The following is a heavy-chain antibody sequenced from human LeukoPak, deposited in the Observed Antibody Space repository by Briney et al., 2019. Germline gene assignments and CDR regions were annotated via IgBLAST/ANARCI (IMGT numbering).Heavy chain of an antibody. J-gene: IGHJ4*02. CDR3: AKDRGFWSGYYDY. Sequence: GGSLRLSCAASGFTYSSYGMHWVRQAPGKGLEWVAVISYDGSNKYYADSVKGRFTISRDNSKDTLYLQMNSLRAEDTAVYYCAKDRGFWSGYYDYWGQGTLVTVSS. V-gene: IGHV3-30*18. CDR1: GFTYSSYG. D-gene: IGHD3-3*01. CDR2: ISYDGSNK.